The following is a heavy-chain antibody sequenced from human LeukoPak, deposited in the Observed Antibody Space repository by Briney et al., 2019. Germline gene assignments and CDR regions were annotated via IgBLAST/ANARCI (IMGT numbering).Heavy chain of an antibody. Sequence: GGSLRLSCVASGFTFSSYWMHWVRQAPGKGLEWVSGISWNSGSIGYADSVKGRFTISRDNAKNSLYLQMNSLRAEDTALYYCAKDIGRFPHALDIWGQGTMVTVSS. CDR2: ISWNSGSI. CDR3: AKDIGRFPHALDI. J-gene: IGHJ3*02. CDR1: GFTFSSYW. V-gene: IGHV3-9*01. D-gene: IGHD2-21*01.